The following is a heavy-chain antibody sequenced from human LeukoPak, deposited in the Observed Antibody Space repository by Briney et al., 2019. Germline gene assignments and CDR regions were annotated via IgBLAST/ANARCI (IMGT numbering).Heavy chain of an antibody. V-gene: IGHV4-4*07. CDR1: GRSIRSVY. CDR3: ARGFGSGTSPIDL. D-gene: IGHD3-10*01. CDR2: IYATDLT. J-gene: IGHJ5*02. Sequence: SETLSLTCTVSGRSIRSVYWNWIRQSAGKGLEWIGRIYATDLTNYNPSLKSRVTLSVDMSKNELSLTLKSVTAADTAVYYCARGFGSGTSPIDLWGQGALVTVAS.